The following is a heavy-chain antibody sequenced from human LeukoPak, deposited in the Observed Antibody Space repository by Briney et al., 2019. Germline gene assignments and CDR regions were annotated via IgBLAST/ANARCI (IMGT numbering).Heavy chain of an antibody. CDR1: GGSFSGYY. J-gene: IGHJ6*03. CDR3: ARGGGSGTYYYYMDV. V-gene: IGHV4-34*01. Sequence: SETLSLTCAVYGGSFSGYYWSWIRQPPGKGLEWIGEINHSGSTNYNPSLKSRVTISVDTSKNQFSLKLSSVTAADTAVYYCARGGGSGTYYYYMDVWGKGTTVTISS. CDR2: INHSGST. D-gene: IGHD6-19*01.